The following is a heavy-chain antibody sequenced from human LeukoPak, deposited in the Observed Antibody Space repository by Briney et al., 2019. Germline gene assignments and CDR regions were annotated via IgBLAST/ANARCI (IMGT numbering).Heavy chain of an antibody. J-gene: IGHJ5*02. Sequence: PSETLSLTCAVYGYSISSGYCWGWIRQPPGKGLEWMGSNYHSGSTSYNPSLKSRVTISVDTSKNQFSLKLSSVTAADTAVYYCARVWFGESYPFDPWGQGTLVTVSS. V-gene: IGHV4-38-2*01. D-gene: IGHD3-10*01. CDR3: ARVWFGESYPFDP. CDR2: NYHSGST. CDR1: GYSISSGYC.